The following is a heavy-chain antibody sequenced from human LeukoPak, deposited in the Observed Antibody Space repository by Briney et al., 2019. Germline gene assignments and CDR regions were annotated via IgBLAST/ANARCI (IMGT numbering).Heavy chain of an antibody. CDR3: AKGGSSGSYLRGGGFFDY. CDR2: ISGSGGST. D-gene: IGHD3-10*01. Sequence: GGSLRLSCAASGFTFSSYAMSWVRQAPGKGLEWVSAISGSGGSTYYADSVKGRFTISRDNSKNTLYLQMNSLRAEDTAVYYLAKGGSSGSYLRGGGFFDYWGQGTLVTVSS. J-gene: IGHJ4*02. V-gene: IGHV3-23*01. CDR1: GFTFSSYA.